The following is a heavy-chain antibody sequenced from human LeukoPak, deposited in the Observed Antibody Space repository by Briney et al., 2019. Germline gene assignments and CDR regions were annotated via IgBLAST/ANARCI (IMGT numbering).Heavy chain of an antibody. J-gene: IGHJ4*02. CDR1: GYILTRYG. CDR2: ISAYSGNT. Sequence: ASVKVSCKASGYILTRYGITWVRQAPGQGLEWMGWISAYSGNTDYAQKIQGRVTMTTDTSTSTAYMELRSLRSDDTAVYYCARGVDYYDYWGQGTLVTVSS. V-gene: IGHV1-18*01. D-gene: IGHD3-22*01. CDR3: ARGVDYYDY.